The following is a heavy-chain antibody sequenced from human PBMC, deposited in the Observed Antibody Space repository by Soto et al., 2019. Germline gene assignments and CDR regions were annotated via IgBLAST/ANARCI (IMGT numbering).Heavy chain of an antibody. CDR3: ARHKGGYYSGVDV. D-gene: IGHD3-16*01. CDR1: GGSISSNSYY. V-gene: IGHV4-39*01. Sequence: QLQLQESGPGLVKPSETQSLTCTVSGGSISSNSYYWAWIRQPPGKGLEWIGNIYYSGTTYYNPSLKSRVTISVDTSKNQFSLKLSSVTAADTAVYYCARHKGGYYSGVDVWGQGTTVTVSS. CDR2: IYYSGTT. J-gene: IGHJ6*02.